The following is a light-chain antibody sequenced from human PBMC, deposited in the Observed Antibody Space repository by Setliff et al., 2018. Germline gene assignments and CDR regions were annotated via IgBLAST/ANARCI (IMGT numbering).Light chain of an antibody. Sequence: QSALTQPASVSGSPGQSITISCTGTSTDVGGYNFVSWYQQHPGKVPKVMIYEVSKRPSGVSNRFSGSKSGNTASLTISGLQAEDEADYYCSSYTSLSTRVFGTGTKVTVL. CDR2: EVS. CDR3: SSYTSLSTRV. J-gene: IGLJ1*01. V-gene: IGLV2-14*02. CDR1: STDVGGYNF.